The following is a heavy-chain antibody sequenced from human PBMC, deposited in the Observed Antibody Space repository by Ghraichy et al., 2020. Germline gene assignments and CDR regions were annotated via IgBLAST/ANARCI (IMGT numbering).Heavy chain of an antibody. CDR2: ISTRGTFI. D-gene: IGHD2/OR15-2a*01. V-gene: IGHV3-48*02. Sequence: GGSLRLSCAVSGFTFDKNCMHWVRQAPGKGLVWISYISTRGTFIFYADSVRGRFTTSRDNANNSLFLQMNSLRDEDTAVYYCARDISSPHYGIDLCREGPMVIFSS. CDR3: ARDISSPHYGIDL. CDR1: GFTFDKNC. J-gene: IGHJ6*02.